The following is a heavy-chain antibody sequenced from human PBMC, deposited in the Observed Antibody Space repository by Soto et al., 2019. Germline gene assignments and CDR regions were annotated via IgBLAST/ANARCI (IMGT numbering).Heavy chain of an antibody. Sequence: SVLVSCKASGGTFSSYAISWVRQAPGQGLEWMGGIIPIFGTANYAQKFQGRVTITADESTSTAYMELSSLRSEDTAVYYCARGQRFLEWLSYYYYGMDVWGQGTTVTVSS. D-gene: IGHD3-3*01. CDR2: IIPIFGTA. CDR1: GGTFSSYA. V-gene: IGHV1-69*13. J-gene: IGHJ6*02. CDR3: ARGQRFLEWLSYYYYGMDV.